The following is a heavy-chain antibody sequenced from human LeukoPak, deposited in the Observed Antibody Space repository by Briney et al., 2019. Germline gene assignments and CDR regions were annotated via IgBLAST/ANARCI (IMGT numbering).Heavy chain of an antibody. CDR2: IHHSGSA. J-gene: IGHJ5*02. CDR1: GGSIRSNF. V-gene: IGHV4-59*01. D-gene: IGHD6-13*01. CDR3: ATVREALGAAGTWFDP. Sequence: SETLSLICSVSGGSIRSNFWTWIRRPPGKGLEWIGYIHHSGSANYNPSLKSRVTMSVDTSNNQLSLKLSSVSAADTAIYYCATVREALGAAGTWFDPWGHGTLVTVSS.